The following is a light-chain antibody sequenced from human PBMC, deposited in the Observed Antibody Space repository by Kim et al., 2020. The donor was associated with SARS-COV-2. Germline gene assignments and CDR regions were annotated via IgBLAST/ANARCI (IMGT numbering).Light chain of an antibody. CDR3: QQYDNLLLT. CDR1: QDISNS. Sequence: DIQMTQSPSSLSASVGDRVTITCQASQDISNSLNWYQQKPGKAPKLLISGASTLETGVASRFTGSGSGTDFTFTISSLQPEDIATYYCQQYDNLLLTFGGGTKLEI. V-gene: IGKV1-33*01. J-gene: IGKJ4*01. CDR2: GAS.